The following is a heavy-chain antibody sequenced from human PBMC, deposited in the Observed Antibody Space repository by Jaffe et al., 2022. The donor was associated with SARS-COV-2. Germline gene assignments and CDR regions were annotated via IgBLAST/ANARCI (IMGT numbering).Heavy chain of an antibody. CDR3: AKGDQRGYSYGYVTPLFDY. CDR2: ISYDGSNK. V-gene: IGHV3-30*18. J-gene: IGHJ4*02. CDR1: GFTFSSYG. Sequence: QVQLVESGGGVVQPGRSLRLSCAASGFTFSSYGMHWVRQAPGKGLEWVAVISYDGSNKYYADSVKGRFTISRDNSKNTLYLQMNSLRAEDTAVYYCAKGDQRGYSYGYVTPLFDYWGQGTLVTVSS. D-gene: IGHD5-18*01.